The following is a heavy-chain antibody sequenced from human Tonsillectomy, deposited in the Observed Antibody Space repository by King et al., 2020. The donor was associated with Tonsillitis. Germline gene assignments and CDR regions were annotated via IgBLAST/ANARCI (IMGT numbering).Heavy chain of an antibody. V-gene: IGHV3-64D*06. J-gene: IGHJ4*02. CDR3: VNGLNYCSSTSRYFVDTAMGGDY. D-gene: IGHD2-2*01. CDR2: ISYNGGST. CDR1: GFTFSSYA. Sequence: VQLVESGGGLVQPGGSLRLSCSASGFTFSSYAMHWVRQAPGKGLEYVSAISYNGGSTYYADSVKGRFTISRDNSKNTLYLQMSSLRAEDTAVYYCVNGLNYCSSTSRYFVDTAMGGDYWGQGTLVTVSS.